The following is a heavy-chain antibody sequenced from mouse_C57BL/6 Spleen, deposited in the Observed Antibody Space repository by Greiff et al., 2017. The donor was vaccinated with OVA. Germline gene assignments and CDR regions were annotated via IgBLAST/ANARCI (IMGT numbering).Heavy chain of an antibody. CDR2: IRSKSNNYAT. Sequence: EVNVVESGGGLVQPKGSLKLSCAASGFSFNPYAMNWVRQAPGTGLEWVARIRSKSNNYATYYADSVKDRFTISRDDSESMLYLQMNNLKTEDTAMYDGGSPYYDGSGAWCAYWGQGTLVTVSA. D-gene: IGHD1-1*01. V-gene: IGHV10-1*01. CDR1: GFSFNPYA. J-gene: IGHJ3*01. CDR3: GSPYYDGSGAWCAY.